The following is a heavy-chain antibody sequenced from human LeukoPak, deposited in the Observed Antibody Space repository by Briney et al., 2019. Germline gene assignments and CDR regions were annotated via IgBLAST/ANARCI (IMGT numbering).Heavy chain of an antibody. J-gene: IGHJ5*02. CDR2: INEDGGEK. CDR3: ARPMSDYVWGSFPRNWFDP. Sequence: GGSLRLSCVGSGFTFSRYWMNWVRQAPGKGLEWVANINEDGGEKFYDDSVKGRFTVSRDNAMSSLYLQMNSLRAEDTAVYYCARPMSDYVWGSFPRNWFDPWGQGTLVTVSS. D-gene: IGHD3-16*01. V-gene: IGHV3-7*01. CDR1: GFTFSRYW.